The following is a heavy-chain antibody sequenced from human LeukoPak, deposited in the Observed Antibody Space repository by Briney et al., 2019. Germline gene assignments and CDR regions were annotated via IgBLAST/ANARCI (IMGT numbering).Heavy chain of an antibody. D-gene: IGHD6-6*01. V-gene: IGHV3-48*01. CDR2: ISNTGSTI. CDR3: ARGPFSSSNYFDY. CDR1: GFTFSSYS. J-gene: IGHJ4*02. Sequence: GGSLRLSCAASGFTFSSYSMNWVRQAPGKGLEWVSYISNTGSTIYYADSVRGRFTISRDNAKNSLYLQMNSLRAEDTAVYYCARGPFSSSNYFDYWGQGTLVTVSS.